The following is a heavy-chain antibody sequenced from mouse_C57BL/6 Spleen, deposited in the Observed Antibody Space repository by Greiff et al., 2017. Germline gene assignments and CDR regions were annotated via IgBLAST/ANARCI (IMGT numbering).Heavy chain of an antibody. CDR1: GYTFTDYY. CDR3: ARDDIYYYGSGLGD. D-gene: IGHD1-1*01. CDR2: INPDNGCT. Sequence: VQLQQSGPELVKPGASVKISCKASGYTFTDYYMNWVKQSHGKSLEWIGDINPDNGCTSYKQKFKGKATLTVDTSSSTAYMQRRSLTSEDSAVYYCARDDIYYYGSGLGDWGQGATLTVAS. J-gene: IGHJ2*01. V-gene: IGHV1-26*01.